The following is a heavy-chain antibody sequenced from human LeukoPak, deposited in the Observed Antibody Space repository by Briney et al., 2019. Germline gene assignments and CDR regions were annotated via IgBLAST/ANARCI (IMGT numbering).Heavy chain of an antibody. Sequence: ASVKVSCKASGYTFTSYDINWVRQATGQGLGWMGWMNPNSGNTGYAQKFQGRVTMTRNTSVSTAYMELSSLRSEDTAVYYCARVPLAGFWSDYYRNWFDPWGQGTLVTVSS. D-gene: IGHD3-3*01. V-gene: IGHV1-8*01. CDR2: MNPNSGNT. J-gene: IGHJ5*02. CDR3: ARVPLAGFWSDYYRNWFDP. CDR1: GYTFTSYD.